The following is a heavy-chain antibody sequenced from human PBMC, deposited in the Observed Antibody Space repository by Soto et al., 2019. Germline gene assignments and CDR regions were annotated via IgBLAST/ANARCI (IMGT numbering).Heavy chain of an antibody. CDR2: IRGKADNYAT. D-gene: IGHD7-27*01. Sequence: EVQLVESGGGLVQPGGSLKLSCAASGFTFSGSAMHWVRQTSGKGLEWVGRIRGKADNYATAYAASVKGRVTISRDDSKNTAYLQMNSLRTEDTAVYYCTNWEVGNSRPLDYWGQGTLVTVSS. CDR1: GFTFSGSA. V-gene: IGHV3-73*01. CDR3: TNWEVGNSRPLDY. J-gene: IGHJ4*02.